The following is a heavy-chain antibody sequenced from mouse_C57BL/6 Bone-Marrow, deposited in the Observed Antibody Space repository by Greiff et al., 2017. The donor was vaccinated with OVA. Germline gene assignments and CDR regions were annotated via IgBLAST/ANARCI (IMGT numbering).Heavy chain of an antibody. CDR2: ISSGGSYT. V-gene: IGHV5-6*01. J-gene: IGHJ3*01. D-gene: IGHD2-4*01. CDR3: ASPYDYSWFAY. Sequence: DVQLVESGGDLVKPGGSLKLSCAASGFTFSSYGMSWVRQTPDKRLEWVATISSGGSYTYYPDSVKGRFTISRDNAKNTLYLQISSLKSEDTAMYYCASPYDYSWFAYWGQGTLVTVSA. CDR1: GFTFSSYG.